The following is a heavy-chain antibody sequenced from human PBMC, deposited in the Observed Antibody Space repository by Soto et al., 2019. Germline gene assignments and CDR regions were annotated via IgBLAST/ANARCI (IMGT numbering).Heavy chain of an antibody. CDR2: ISSSGSTI. J-gene: IGHJ4*02. CDR3: ASRNTGGFDY. Sequence: PGGSLRLSCAASGFTFSSYEVNWVRQAPGKGLEWVSYISSSGSTIYYADSVRGRFTISRDNAKYSLYLQMNSLRVEDTAVYYCASRNTGGFDYWGQGTLVTVSS. D-gene: IGHD2-2*02. CDR1: GFTFSSYE. V-gene: IGHV3-48*03.